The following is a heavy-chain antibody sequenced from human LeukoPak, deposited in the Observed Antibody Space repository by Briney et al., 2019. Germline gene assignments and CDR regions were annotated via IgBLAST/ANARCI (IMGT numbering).Heavy chain of an antibody. J-gene: IGHJ6*03. V-gene: IGHV3-48*04. D-gene: IGHD1-26*01. Sequence: TGGSLRLSCAASGFTFSSYSMNWVRQAPGKGLEWVSYTSSSSSTIYYADSVKGRFTISRDNAKNSLYLQMNSLRAEDTALYRCAREATSGSYDDYYYYMDVWGKGTTVTVSS. CDR2: TSSSSSTI. CDR1: GFTFSSYS. CDR3: AREATSGSYDDYYYYMDV.